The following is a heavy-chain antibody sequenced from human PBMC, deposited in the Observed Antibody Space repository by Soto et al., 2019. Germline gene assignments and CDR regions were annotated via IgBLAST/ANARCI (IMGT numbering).Heavy chain of an antibody. J-gene: IGHJ6*02. Sequence: GGSLRLSCAASGFTFSNYAMGWVRQAPGKGLEWVSAIGGSGGRTHYADSVQGRFTISRDNSKNTLYLQMNSLRAEDTAVYYCAKPWPAAMFFYYYGMDVWGQGTTVTVSS. D-gene: IGHD2-2*01. CDR2: IGGSGGRT. V-gene: IGHV3-23*01. CDR3: AKPWPAAMFFYYYGMDV. CDR1: GFTFSNYA.